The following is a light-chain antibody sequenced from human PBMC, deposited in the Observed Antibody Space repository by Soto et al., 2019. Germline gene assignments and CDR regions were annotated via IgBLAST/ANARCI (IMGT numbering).Light chain of an antibody. CDR1: QSVHSN. J-gene: IGKJ4*01. CDR2: GAS. Sequence: EIVMTHSPGTLSLSPCETATLSFSASQSVHSNLAWFQQHPGQAPRLLIYGASSRATGIPVRFSGSGSGTEFTLTISSLQPEDFAVYYCQQYTDWPWGTFGGGTKVDI. V-gene: IGKV3-15*01. CDR3: QQYTDWPWGT.